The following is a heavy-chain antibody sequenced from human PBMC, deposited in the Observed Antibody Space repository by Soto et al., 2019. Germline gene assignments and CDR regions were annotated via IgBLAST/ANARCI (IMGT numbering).Heavy chain of an antibody. Sequence: QVQLVESGGGVVQPGRSLRLSCAASGFTFSSYGMHWVRQAPGKGLEWVAVIWYDGSNKYYADSVKGRFTISRDNSKNTLYLQMSSLRAEDTAVYYCARGGPANWGGYYYYGMDVWGQGTTVTVSS. CDR2: IWYDGSNK. CDR3: ARGGPANWGGYYYYGMDV. D-gene: IGHD7-27*01. CDR1: GFTFSSYG. J-gene: IGHJ6*02. V-gene: IGHV3-33*01.